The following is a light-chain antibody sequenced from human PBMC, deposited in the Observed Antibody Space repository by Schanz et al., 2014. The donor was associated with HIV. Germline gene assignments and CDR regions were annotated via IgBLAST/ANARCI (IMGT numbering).Light chain of an antibody. J-gene: IGKJ5*01. CDR2: AAS. Sequence: DIQMTQSPSTLSASVGDRVTIACRASQTISSWLAWYQQKPGKAPKRLIYAASSLQSGVPSRFSGSGSGTEFSLTISSLQPDDFATYYCQQYNSDSITFGQGTRLEIK. CDR3: QQYNSDSIT. CDR1: QTISSW. V-gene: IGKV1-5*01.